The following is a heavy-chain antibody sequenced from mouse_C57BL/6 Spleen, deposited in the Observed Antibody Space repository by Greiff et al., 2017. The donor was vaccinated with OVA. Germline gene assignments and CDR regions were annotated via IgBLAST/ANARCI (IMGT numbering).Heavy chain of an antibody. CDR2: IDPSDSET. Sequence: QVQLKQPGAELVRPGSSVKLSCKASGYTFTSYWMHWVKQRPIQGLEWIGNIDPSDSETHYNQKFKDKATLTVDKSSSTAYMQLSSLTSEDSAVDYCARSPAQVAWCAYWGQGTLVTVSA. CDR3: ARSPAQVAWCAY. D-gene: IGHD3-2*02. V-gene: IGHV1-52*01. J-gene: IGHJ3*01. CDR1: GYTFTSYW.